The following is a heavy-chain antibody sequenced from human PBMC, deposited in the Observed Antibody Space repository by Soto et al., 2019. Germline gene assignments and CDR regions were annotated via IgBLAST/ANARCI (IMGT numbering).Heavy chain of an antibody. CDR3: AREAGYCSRTSCYRRAFDP. D-gene: IGHD2-2*01. CDR2: INTDGGSS. Sequence: EVQLVESGGDLVQPGGSLRLSCAASGFTFSGHWMHWVRQVPGKGLEWVSRINTDGGSSAYADSVKGRFTISRDNAKNTLYRQMNGLGAEDTAVYYCAREAGYCSRTSCYRRAFDPWGQGTTVTVSS. CDR1: GFTFSGHW. V-gene: IGHV3-74*03. J-gene: IGHJ3*01.